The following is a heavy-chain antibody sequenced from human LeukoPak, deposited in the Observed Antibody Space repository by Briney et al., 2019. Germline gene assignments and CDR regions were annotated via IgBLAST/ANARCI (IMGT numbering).Heavy chain of an antibody. Sequence: PSETLSLTCAVYGGSFSGYYWSWIRQPPGKGLEWIGEINHSGSTNYNPSLKSRVTISVDTCKNQFSLKLSSVTAADTAVYYCARGFTRLLWFGELLGAHYYFDYWGQGTLVTVSS. CDR2: INHSGST. CDR1: GGSFSGYY. D-gene: IGHD3-10*01. J-gene: IGHJ4*02. CDR3: ARGFTRLLWFGELLGAHYYFDY. V-gene: IGHV4-34*01.